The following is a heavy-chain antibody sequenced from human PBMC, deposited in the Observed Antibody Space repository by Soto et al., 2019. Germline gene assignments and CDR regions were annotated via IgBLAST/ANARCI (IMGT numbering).Heavy chain of an antibody. D-gene: IGHD3-10*01. CDR1: GGSFSGYY. Sequence: SETLSLTCAVYGGSFSGYYWSWIRQPPGKGLEWIGEINHSGSTNYNPSLKSRVTISVDTSKNQFSLKLSSVTAADTAVYYCARGDRRYYYGSGSYRVSYYGMDVWGQGTTVTVSS. V-gene: IGHV4-34*01. CDR3: ARGDRRYYYGSGSYRVSYYGMDV. J-gene: IGHJ6*02. CDR2: INHSGST.